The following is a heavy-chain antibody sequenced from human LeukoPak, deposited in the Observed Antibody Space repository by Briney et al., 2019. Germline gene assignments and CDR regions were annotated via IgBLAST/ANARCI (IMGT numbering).Heavy chain of an antibody. CDR1: GYTFTSYD. J-gene: IGHJ5*02. CDR3: ARGHGLLWFGEFNNWFDP. Sequence: ASVKVSCKASGYTFTSYDINWVRQATGQGLEWMGWTNPNSGNTGYAQKFQGRVTMTRNTSISTAYMELSSLRSEDTAVYYCARGHGLLWFGEFNNWFDPWGQGTLVTVSS. D-gene: IGHD3-10*01. CDR2: TNPNSGNT. V-gene: IGHV1-8*01.